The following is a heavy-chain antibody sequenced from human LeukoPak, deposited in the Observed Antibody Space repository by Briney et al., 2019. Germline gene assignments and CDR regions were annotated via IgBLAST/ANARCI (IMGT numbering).Heavy chain of an antibody. J-gene: IGHJ4*02. D-gene: IGHD6-19*01. V-gene: IGHV3-23*01. Sequence: GGSLRLSCAASGFTFTGYAMTWVRQAPRKGLEWVSAISGSGGGTYYADSVKGRFTISRDNAKNSLYLQMNSLRDEDTAVYYCASAGSGLYWGQGTLVTVSS. CDR1: GFTFTGYA. CDR2: ISGSGGGT. CDR3: ASAGSGLY.